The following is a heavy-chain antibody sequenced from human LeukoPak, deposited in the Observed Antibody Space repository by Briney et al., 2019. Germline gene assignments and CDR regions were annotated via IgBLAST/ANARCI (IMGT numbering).Heavy chain of an antibody. D-gene: IGHD2-2*01. Sequence: GGSLRLSCAVSGYTLSRYWKRCAPRAPAKGRVGVANIKQDGSEKYYVDSEKGRFTNSRDNAKNSLYLQMNSLRGEDTAVYYCARDAAVVLQAAIGGFCDFWGQGTLVTVSS. CDR3: ARDAAVVLQAAIGGFCDF. J-gene: IGHJ4*02. V-gene: IGHV3-7*01. CDR2: IKQDGSEK. CDR1: GYTLSRYW.